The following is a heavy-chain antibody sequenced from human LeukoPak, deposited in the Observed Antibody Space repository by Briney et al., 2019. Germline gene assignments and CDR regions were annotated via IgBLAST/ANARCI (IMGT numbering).Heavy chain of an antibody. CDR1: GYSFTSYW. CDR2: IYPGDSAT. J-gene: IGHJ4*02. CDR3: ARHRGSWFGEPQHDY. Sequence: GESLKISCKGSGYSFTSYWIGWERQMPGKGLEWMGIIYPGDSATRYSPSFQGQVTISADKSTSTAYLQWSSLKASDTAMYYCARHRGSWFGEPQHDYWGQGTLVTVSS. D-gene: IGHD3-10*01. V-gene: IGHV5-51*01.